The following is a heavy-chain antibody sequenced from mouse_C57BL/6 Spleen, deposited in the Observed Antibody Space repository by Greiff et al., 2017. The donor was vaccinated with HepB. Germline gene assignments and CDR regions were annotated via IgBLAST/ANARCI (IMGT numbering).Heavy chain of an antibody. D-gene: IGHD2-1*01. V-gene: IGHV7-3*01. CDR1: GFTFTDYY. CDR2: IRNKANGYTT. CDR3: ARSPLVGNYDAMDY. J-gene: IGHJ4*01. Sequence: EVQLVESGGGLVQPGGSLSLSCAASGFTFTDYYMSWVRQPPGKALEWLGFIRNKANGYTTEYSASVKGRFTISRDNSQSILYLQMNALRAEDSATYYCARSPLVGNYDAMDYWGQGTSVTVSS.